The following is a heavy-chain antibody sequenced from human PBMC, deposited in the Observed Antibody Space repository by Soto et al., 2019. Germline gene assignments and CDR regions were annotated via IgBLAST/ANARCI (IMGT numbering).Heavy chain of an antibody. V-gene: IGHV4-31*03. CDR2: IYYSGST. D-gene: IGHD3-10*01. CDR1: GGSISSGGYY. J-gene: IGHJ5*02. CDR3: ARGVLLWFGELVSRFDP. Sequence: PSETLSLTCTVSGGSISSGGYYCSWIRQHPGKGLEWIGYIYYSGSTYYNPSLKSRVTISVDTSKNQFSLKLSSVTAADTAVYYCARGVLLWFGELVSRFDPWGQGTLVTVSS.